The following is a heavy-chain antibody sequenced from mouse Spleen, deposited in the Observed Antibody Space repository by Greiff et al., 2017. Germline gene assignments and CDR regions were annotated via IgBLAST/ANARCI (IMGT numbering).Heavy chain of an antibody. D-gene: IGHD1-1*02. V-gene: IGHV1-15*01. CDR1: GYTFTDYE. Sequence: QVHVKQSGAELVRPGASVTLSCKASGYTFTDYEMHWVKQTPVHGLEWIGTIDPETGGTAYNQNFKGKAILTPDKSSNTAYMELRSLTSEDSAVYYCTRRGWLSHFDYWGQGTTLTVSS. CDR3: TRRGWLSHFDY. J-gene: IGHJ2*01. CDR2: IDPETGGT.